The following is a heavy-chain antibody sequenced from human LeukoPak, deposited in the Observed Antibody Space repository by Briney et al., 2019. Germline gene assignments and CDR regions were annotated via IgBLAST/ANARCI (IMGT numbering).Heavy chain of an antibody. Sequence: ASVKVSCKASGGTISSYAISWVRQAPGQGLEWMGRIIPIFGTANYAQKFQGRVTITADKSTSSAYMELSSLRSEDTAVYYCARDIGVGTMAYDYWGQGTLVTVSS. CDR1: GGTISSYA. D-gene: IGHD1-26*01. V-gene: IGHV1-69*06. CDR2: IIPIFGTA. J-gene: IGHJ4*02. CDR3: ARDIGVGTMAYDY.